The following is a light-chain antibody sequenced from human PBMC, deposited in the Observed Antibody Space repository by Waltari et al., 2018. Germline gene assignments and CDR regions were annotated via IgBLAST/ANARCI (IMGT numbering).Light chain of an antibody. V-gene: IGKV1-8*01. Sequence: AIRITPSPSPLVAFTGDRVTITWRASQGISSYLAWYQQKPGKAPKLLIYGASTLQSGVPSRFSGSGSGTDFTLTISCLQSEDFATYYCQQYHNYPLFGGGTRVEIK. CDR1: QGISSY. CDR2: GAS. CDR3: QQYHNYPL. J-gene: IGKJ4*02.